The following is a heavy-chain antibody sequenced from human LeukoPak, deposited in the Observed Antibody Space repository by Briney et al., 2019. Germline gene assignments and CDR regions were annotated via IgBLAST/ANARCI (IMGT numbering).Heavy chain of an antibody. CDR1: GFTFSSYS. V-gene: IGHV3-21*01. CDR3: ARHGGADYGDYVNDY. CDR2: ISSSSSYI. D-gene: IGHD4-17*01. J-gene: IGHJ4*02. Sequence: GGSLRLSCAASGFTFSSYSMNWVRQAPGKGLEWVSSISSSSSYIYYADSVKGRFTISRDNAKNSLYLQMNSLRAEDTAVYYCARHGGADYGDYVNDYWGQGTLVTVSS.